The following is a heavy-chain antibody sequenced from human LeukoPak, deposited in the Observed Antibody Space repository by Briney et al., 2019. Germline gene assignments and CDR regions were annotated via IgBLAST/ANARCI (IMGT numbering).Heavy chain of an antibody. Sequence: SETLSLTCTVSGGSISSGSYYWSWIRQPAGKGLEWIGRIYTSGSTNYNPSLKSRVTISVDTSKNQFSLKLSSVTAADTAVYYCASGRRYDSSGYYLFFDYWGQGTLVTVSS. D-gene: IGHD3-22*01. V-gene: IGHV4-61*02. CDR3: ASGRRYDSSGYYLFFDY. CDR2: IYTSGST. J-gene: IGHJ4*02. CDR1: GGSISSGSYY.